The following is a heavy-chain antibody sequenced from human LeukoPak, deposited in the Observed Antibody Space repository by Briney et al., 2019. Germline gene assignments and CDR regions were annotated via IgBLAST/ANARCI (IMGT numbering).Heavy chain of an antibody. Sequence: GGSLRLSCAASGFTFSSYSMNWVRQAPGKGLEWVSYISSSSSTIYYADSVKGRFTISRDNSKNTLYLQMNSLRAEDTAVYYCAKAGYCSGGSCYSGALGFDYWGQGTLVTVSS. CDR3: AKAGYCSGGSCYSGALGFDY. CDR2: ISSSSSTI. D-gene: IGHD2-15*01. J-gene: IGHJ4*02. V-gene: IGHV3-48*01. CDR1: GFTFSSYS.